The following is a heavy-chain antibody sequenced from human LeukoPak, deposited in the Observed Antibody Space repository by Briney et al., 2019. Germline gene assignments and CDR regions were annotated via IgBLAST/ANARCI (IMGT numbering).Heavy chain of an antibody. J-gene: IGHJ4*02. CDR1: GFTFSSYA. CDR3: AREAHYYGSGSTFDY. V-gene: IGHV3-30-3*01. D-gene: IGHD3-10*01. CDR2: ISYDGSNK. Sequence: GGSLRLSCAASGFTFSSYAMHWVRQAPGKGLEWAAVISYDGSNKYYADSVKGRFTISRDNSKNTLYLQMNSLRAEDTAVYYCAREAHYYGSGSTFDYWGQGTLVTVSS.